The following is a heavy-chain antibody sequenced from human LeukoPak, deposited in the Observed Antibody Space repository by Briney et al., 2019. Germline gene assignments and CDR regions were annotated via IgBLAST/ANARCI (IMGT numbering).Heavy chain of an antibody. D-gene: IGHD6-13*01. CDR1: GGSFSGYY. J-gene: IGHJ4*02. CDR3: ARELGSSWDHDY. V-gene: IGHV4-34*01. CDR2: INHSGST. Sequence: PSETLSLTCAVYGGSFSGYYWSWIRQPPGKGLEWIGEINHSGSTNYNPSLKSRVTISVDTSKNQFSLKLSSVTAADTAVYYCARELGSSWDHDYWGQGTLVTVSS.